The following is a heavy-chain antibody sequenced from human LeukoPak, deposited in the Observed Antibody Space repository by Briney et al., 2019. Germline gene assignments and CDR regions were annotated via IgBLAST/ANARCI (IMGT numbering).Heavy chain of an antibody. Sequence: ASVKVSCKASGYTFTSYDINWVRQATGQGLEWMGWMNPNSGNTGYAQKFQGRVTMTRNTSISTAYMELSYVTAEDTAVYYCARGGSSWYDYFGYWGQGTLVTVSS. CDR2: MNPNSGNT. V-gene: IGHV1-8*01. J-gene: IGHJ4*02. CDR1: GYTFTSYD. CDR3: ARGGSSWYDYFGY. D-gene: IGHD6-13*01.